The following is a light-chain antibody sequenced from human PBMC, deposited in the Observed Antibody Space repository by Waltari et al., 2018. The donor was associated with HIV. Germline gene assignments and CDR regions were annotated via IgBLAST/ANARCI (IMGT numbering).Light chain of an antibody. CDR3: QQYKDWPQT. CDR2: AAT. V-gene: IGKV3-15*01. Sequence: EIVMTQSPDTLSVSPGEKATLSCRASQSVGGNLAWYQVRPGQAPSLLIYAATSRTTGFPGRFRGSGSGTEFTLTISSLQSEDFAIYYCQQYKDWPQTFGQGTRVDIK. CDR1: QSVGGN. J-gene: IGKJ1*01.